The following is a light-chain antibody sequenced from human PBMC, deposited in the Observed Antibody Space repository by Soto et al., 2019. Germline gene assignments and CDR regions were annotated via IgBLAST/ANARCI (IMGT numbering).Light chain of an antibody. CDR1: QSLSTD. V-gene: IGKV3-15*01. CDR2: RAS. Sequence: EIVMTQSPATLSVSPGESATLSCRASQSLSTDLAWYQQRPGQAPRLLIYRASTRATGIPARFSGSGSGTEFTLTISSLQSEDFAVYCCQQYSDWPWTFSQGTKVEIK. J-gene: IGKJ1*01. CDR3: QQYSDWPWT.